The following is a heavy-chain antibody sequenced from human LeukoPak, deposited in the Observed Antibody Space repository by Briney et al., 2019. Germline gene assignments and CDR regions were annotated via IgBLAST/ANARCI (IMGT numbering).Heavy chain of an antibody. V-gene: IGHV3-30*02. D-gene: IGHD5-18*01. CDR1: GFTFSSYG. J-gene: IGHJ5*02. Sequence: GGSLRLSCAASGFTFSSYGMHWVRQAPGKGLEWVAFIRYDGSNKYYADSVKGRFTISRDNSKNTLYLQMNSLRAEDTAVYYCAKEYSYGWGRNFDPWGQGTLVTVSS. CDR3: AKEYSYGWGRNFDP. CDR2: IRYDGSNK.